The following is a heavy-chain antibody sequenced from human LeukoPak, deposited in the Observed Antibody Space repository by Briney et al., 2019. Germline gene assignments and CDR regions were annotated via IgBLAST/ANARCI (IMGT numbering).Heavy chain of an antibody. Sequence: GGSLRLSCAASGFTFSSYAMSWVRQAPGKGLEWVSAISGSGGSTYYADSVEGRFTISRDNSKNTLYLQMNSLRAEDTAVYYCAKRELPHFYYYYGMDVWGQGTTVTVSS. D-gene: IGHD1-26*01. CDR3: AKRELPHFYYYYGMDV. J-gene: IGHJ6*02. CDR2: ISGSGGST. V-gene: IGHV3-23*01. CDR1: GFTFSSYA.